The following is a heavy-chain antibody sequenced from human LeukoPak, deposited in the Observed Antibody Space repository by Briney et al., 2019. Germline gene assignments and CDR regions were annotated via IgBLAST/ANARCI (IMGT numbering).Heavy chain of an antibody. CDR3: ASTPASIAAAGYYYYYGMDV. D-gene: IGHD6-13*01. V-gene: IGHV4-39*01. CDR2: IYYSGST. J-gene: IGHJ6*02. Sequence: SETLSLTCTVSGGSISSSSYYWGWIRQPPGKGLEWIGSIYYSGSTYYNPSLKSRVTISVDTSKNQFSLKLSSVTAADTAVYYCASTPASIAAAGYYYYYGMDVWGQGTTVTVSS. CDR1: GGSISSSSYY.